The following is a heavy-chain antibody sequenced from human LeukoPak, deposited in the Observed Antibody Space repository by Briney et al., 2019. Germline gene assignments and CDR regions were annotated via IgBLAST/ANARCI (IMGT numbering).Heavy chain of an antibody. D-gene: IGHD3-3*01. CDR3: AKRWLLYSEPHYMDV. CDR1: VITFSSYA. Sequence: HHGVSLILPCAVSVITFSSYAMNGVRHAPGKRLEWISVISRSGGSTYYADSVKGRFTISRDNSKKTLYLQMNSLRAEDTAVYYCAKRWLLYSEPHYMDVWGKGTTVTVSS. V-gene: IGHV3-23*01. CDR2: ISRSGGST. J-gene: IGHJ6*03.